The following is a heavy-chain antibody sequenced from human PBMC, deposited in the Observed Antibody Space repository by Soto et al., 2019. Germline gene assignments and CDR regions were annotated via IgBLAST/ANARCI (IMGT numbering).Heavy chain of an antibody. Sequence: QVQLVQSGAEVKKLGASVKVSCKASGYTFASYAISWMRQAPGQGLEWMGWISAYNGNTNYAQKLQGRVTMTTDTSTSTASMELRSLRSDDTAVYYCARDPPPPDYWGQGTLVTVSS. CDR1: GYTFASYA. J-gene: IGHJ4*02. V-gene: IGHV1-18*01. CDR2: ISAYNGNT. CDR3: ARDPPPPDY.